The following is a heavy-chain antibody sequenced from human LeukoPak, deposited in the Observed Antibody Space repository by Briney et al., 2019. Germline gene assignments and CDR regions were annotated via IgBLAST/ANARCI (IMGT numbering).Heavy chain of an antibody. CDR1: GYNFTSYW. J-gene: IGHJ6*02. Sequence: GESLQISCKGSGYNFTSYWIGWVRQLPGKGLEWMGIIYPGDSDTRYSPSFQGQVTISADKSISTAYLQWSSLKASDTAMYYCARARGRYYYYYGMDVWGQGTTVTVSS. V-gene: IGHV5-51*01. CDR3: ARARGRYYYYYGMDV. CDR2: IYPGDSDT.